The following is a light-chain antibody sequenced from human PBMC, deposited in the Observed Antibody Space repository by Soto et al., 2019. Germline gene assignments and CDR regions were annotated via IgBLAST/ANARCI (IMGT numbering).Light chain of an antibody. V-gene: IGKV3-15*01. CDR1: QSVNSN. J-gene: IGKJ4*01. CDR2: VAS. Sequence: EIVMTQSPATLSVSPGDRATLSCRASQSVNSNLAWYQHKPGQTPKLLIYVASTRATGIPARFSGSGSGTEFTLTISSLQSEDFAVYYCQQYNVWPLTFGGGTKVEFK. CDR3: QQYNVWPLT.